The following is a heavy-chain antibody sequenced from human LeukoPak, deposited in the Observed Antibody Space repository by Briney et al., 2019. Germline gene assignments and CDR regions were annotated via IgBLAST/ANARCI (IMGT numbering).Heavy chain of an antibody. CDR1: GFTFSNYD. CDR2: IRNDGSNE. CDR3: ATGSCSATSCSRYLDY. J-gene: IGHJ4*02. D-gene: IGHD2-2*03. Sequence: GGSLRLSCAASGFTFSNYDMRWVRQAPGKGLEWVAFIRNDGSNEYYADSVKGRFTVSRDNSQNTQYLQMNSLKPEDTALYYCATGSCSATSCSRYLDYWGQGTLVTVSS. V-gene: IGHV3-30*02.